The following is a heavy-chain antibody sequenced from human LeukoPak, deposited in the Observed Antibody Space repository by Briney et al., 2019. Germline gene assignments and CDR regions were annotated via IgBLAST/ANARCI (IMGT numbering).Heavy chain of an antibody. J-gene: IGHJ2*01. D-gene: IGHD4-23*01. Sequence: PSETLSLTCSVSGGSVTGGGYYWSWIRQHPGKGLEWIGFASYSGGTYYNPSLMSLVTISVDPSKNQYSLNLNSVTAADTALYYCARALNDYGRTPGFWHFGLWGRGTLVTVSS. CDR3: ARALNDYGRTPGFWHFGL. CDR1: GGSVTGGGYY. V-gene: IGHV4-39*01. CDR2: ASYSGGT.